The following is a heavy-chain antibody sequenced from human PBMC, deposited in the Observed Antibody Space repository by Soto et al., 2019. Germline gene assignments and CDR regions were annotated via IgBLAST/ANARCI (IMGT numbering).Heavy chain of an antibody. D-gene: IGHD6-6*01. CDR1: GGSLSSYY. CDR3: ARVPYSSSSYYYYYGMDV. CDR2: IYYSGST. Sequence: SLTCTVSGGSLSSYYWSWIRRPPGMGLEWIGYIYYSGSTNYNPSLKSRVTISVDTSKNQFSLKLSSVTAADTAVYYCARVPYSSSSYYYYYGMDVWGQGTTVTVSS. V-gene: IGHV4-59*01. J-gene: IGHJ6*02.